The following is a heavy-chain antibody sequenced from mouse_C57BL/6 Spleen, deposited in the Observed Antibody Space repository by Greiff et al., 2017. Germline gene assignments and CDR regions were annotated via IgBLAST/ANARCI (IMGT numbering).Heavy chain of an antibody. CDR1: GYAFSSYW. V-gene: IGHV1-80*01. D-gene: IGHD2-4*01. Sequence: QVQLQQSGAELVKPGASAKISCKASGYAFSSYWMNWVKQRPGKGLEWIGQIYPGDGDTNYNGKFKGKATLTADKSSSTAYMQLSSLTSEDSAVYFCARSFDYGWYFDVWGTGTTVTVSS. CDR2: IYPGDGDT. CDR3: ARSFDYGWYFDV. J-gene: IGHJ1*03.